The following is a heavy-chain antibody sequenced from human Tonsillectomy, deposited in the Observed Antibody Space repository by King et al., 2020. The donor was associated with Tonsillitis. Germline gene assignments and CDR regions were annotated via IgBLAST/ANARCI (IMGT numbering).Heavy chain of an antibody. CDR2: IYPGDSDT. V-gene: IGHV5-51*03. CDR1: GYSFTSYW. J-gene: IGHJ3*02. Sequence: VQLVESGAEVKKPGESLKISCKGSGYSFTSYWIDWVRQMPGKGLEWMGIIYPGDSDTRYSPSFQGQVTISADKAISPAYLQWSSLKASDTAMYYCARPHRLRSLDAFDIWGQGTMVTVSS. D-gene: IGHD1-14*01. CDR3: ARPHRLRSLDAFDI.